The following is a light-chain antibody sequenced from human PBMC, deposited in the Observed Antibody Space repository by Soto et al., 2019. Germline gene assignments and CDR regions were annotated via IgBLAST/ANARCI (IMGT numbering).Light chain of an antibody. V-gene: IGLV2-23*01. J-gene: IGLJ1*01. CDR2: EGS. CDR3: CSYETSSTYV. Sequence: QSVLTQPASVSRSPGQSSTSSCTGTSSDVGSYNLVSWYQHHPGKTPKLMIYEGSRRPSGVSNRFSASKSGNTASLTISGLQAEDEAEYYCCSYETSSTYVFGSGTKVTVL. CDR1: SSDVGSYNL.